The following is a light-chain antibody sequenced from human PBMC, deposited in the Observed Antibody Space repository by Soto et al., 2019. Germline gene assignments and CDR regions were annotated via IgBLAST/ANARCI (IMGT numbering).Light chain of an antibody. Sequence: EIVMTQSPATLSVSPGERATLSCRARQSVSSNLAWYQQKPGQAPRLLIYGASTRATGIPARFSGSGSGTEFTLPISSLQSEDFAVYYCQQYNNWPALTFGGGTKVEIK. V-gene: IGKV3-15*01. CDR3: QQYNNWPALT. CDR1: QSVSSN. CDR2: GAS. J-gene: IGKJ4*01.